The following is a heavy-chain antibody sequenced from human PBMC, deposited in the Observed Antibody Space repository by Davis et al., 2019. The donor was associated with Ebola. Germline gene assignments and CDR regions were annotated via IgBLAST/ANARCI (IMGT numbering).Heavy chain of an antibody. V-gene: IGHV3-23*01. J-gene: IGHJ5*02. CDR2: IRSSGGKT. Sequence: GESLKISCAASGFSFSTYTMKWVRQAPGKGLEWVSGIRSSGGKTYYIDSVKGRFTISRDNSKKMLYLQMNSLRAEDTAIYYCATEARFGGFGESGWLDPWGQGTLVTVSS. CDR3: ATEARFGGFGESGWLDP. D-gene: IGHD3-10*01. CDR1: GFSFSTYT.